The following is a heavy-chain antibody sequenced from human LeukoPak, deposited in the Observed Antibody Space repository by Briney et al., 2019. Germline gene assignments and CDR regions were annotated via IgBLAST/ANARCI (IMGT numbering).Heavy chain of an antibody. Sequence: ASVKVSCKASGYTFTSYYMHWVRQAPGQGLEWMGIINPSGGSTSYAQKFQGRVTMTRDTSTSTVYMELSSLRSEDTAVYYCAREARYYYVSSGYLDYWGQGTLVTVSS. CDR2: INPSGGST. CDR1: GYTFTSYY. CDR3: AREARYYYVSSGYLDY. D-gene: IGHD3-22*01. J-gene: IGHJ4*02. V-gene: IGHV1-46*01.